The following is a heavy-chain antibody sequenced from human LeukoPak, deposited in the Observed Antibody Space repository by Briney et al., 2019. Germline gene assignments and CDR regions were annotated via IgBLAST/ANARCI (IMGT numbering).Heavy chain of an antibody. V-gene: IGHV4-59*01. CDR1: GGSISSYY. D-gene: IGHD6-13*01. J-gene: IGHJ4*02. CDR3: ARGLIAAPTICDH. Sequence: SETLSLTCTVSGGSISSYYWSWIRQPPGKGLEWIGYIYYSGSTNYNPSLKSRVTISVDTSKNQFSLKLSSVTAADTAVYYCARGLIAAPTICDHWGQGTLVTVSS. CDR2: IYYSGST.